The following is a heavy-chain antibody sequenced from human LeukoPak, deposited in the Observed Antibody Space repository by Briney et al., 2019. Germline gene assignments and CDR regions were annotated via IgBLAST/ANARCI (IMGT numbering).Heavy chain of an antibody. CDR3: ARDPRIAAAGRNYYYYMDV. V-gene: IGHV3-21*01. J-gene: IGHJ6*03. D-gene: IGHD6-13*01. Sequence: GGSLRLSCAASGFTFSNYAMSWVRQAPGKGLEWVSAISGSASSTYHADSVKGRFTISRDNAENSLYLQMNSLRAEDTAVYYCARDPRIAAAGRNYYYYMDVWGKGTTVTVSS. CDR1: GFTFSNYA. CDR2: ISGSASST.